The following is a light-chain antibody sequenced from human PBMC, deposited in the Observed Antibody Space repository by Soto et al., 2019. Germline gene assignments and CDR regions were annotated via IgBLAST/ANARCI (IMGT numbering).Light chain of an antibody. CDR3: QQLNTYPLT. V-gene: IGKV1-9*01. CDR1: QGITNY. J-gene: IGKJ4*01. CDR2: AAA. Sequence: DIQITRSPSSLSASVGDRLTITCQASQGITNYLAWYQQKPGRVPKIMIYAAATLHTGVSSRFRGSGPGTVFALTISSLQHEDFATYYGQQLNTYPLTFGGGTKVDI.